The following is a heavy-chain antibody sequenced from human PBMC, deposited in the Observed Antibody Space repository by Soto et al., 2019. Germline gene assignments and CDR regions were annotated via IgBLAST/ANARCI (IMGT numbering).Heavy chain of an antibody. CDR1: GDSMKSSGW. D-gene: IGHD7-27*01. Sequence: PSERRSLTCTVCGDSMKSSGWWTLVRQPPGKGLEWIGEVFHTGNTNYNPSLKSRVTMSVDKSTNEFSLKVTSVTAADTAIYYCARKAWVRFDYWGQRALVTVYS. V-gene: IGHV4-4*02. CDR3: ARKAWVRFDY. J-gene: IGHJ4*02. CDR2: VFHTGNT.